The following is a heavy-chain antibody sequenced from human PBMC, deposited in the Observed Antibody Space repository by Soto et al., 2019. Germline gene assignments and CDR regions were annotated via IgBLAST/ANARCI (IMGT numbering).Heavy chain of an antibody. D-gene: IGHD6-6*01. CDR1: GGTFSSYA. CDR2: IIPIFGTA. V-gene: IGHV1-69*12. CDR3: ARRKSIAARPGTYYYYYGMDV. J-gene: IGHJ6*02. Sequence: QVQLVQSGAEVKKPGSSVKVSCKASGGTFSSYAISWVRQAPGQGLEWMGGIIPIFGTANYAQKFQGRVTITADESTSTAYMELRSLRSEDTAVYYCARRKSIAARPGTYYYYYGMDVWGQGTTVTVSS.